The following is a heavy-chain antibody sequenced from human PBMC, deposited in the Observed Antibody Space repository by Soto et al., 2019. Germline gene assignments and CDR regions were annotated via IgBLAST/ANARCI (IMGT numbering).Heavy chain of an antibody. D-gene: IGHD2-15*01. J-gene: IGHJ4*02. CDR3: GHLVVAATRAFDY. CDR1: RPPLSIKVVG. Sequence: SGPTLMNPPRTLTLSFRCTRPPLSIKVVGVGWIRQPPGKALEWLALMYWDDDKRYRPSLKSRLTITKDTSKNQVVLTMTNMDPVDTATYYCGHLVVAATRAFDYWGQGTLVT. CDR2: MYWDDDK. V-gene: IGHV2-5*02.